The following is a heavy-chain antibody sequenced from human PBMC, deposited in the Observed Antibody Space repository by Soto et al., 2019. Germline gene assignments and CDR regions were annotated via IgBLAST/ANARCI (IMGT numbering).Heavy chain of an antibody. CDR3: AGGWPADYFDH. J-gene: IGHJ4*02. D-gene: IGHD3-16*01. CDR2: IYHTGRT. Sequence: SETLSLTCTVSGDSVNSGTYYWSWIRQPPGKGLGWVGYIYHTGRTNYNPSLKNRVTISIDTSKNQFSLNLSSVTAADTAVYFCAGGWPADYFDHWGQGTLVTVSS. V-gene: IGHV4-61*01. CDR1: GDSVNSGTYY.